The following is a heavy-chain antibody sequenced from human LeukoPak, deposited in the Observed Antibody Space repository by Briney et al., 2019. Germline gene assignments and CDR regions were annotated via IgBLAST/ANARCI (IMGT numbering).Heavy chain of an antibody. CDR3: ARGLWPFFQH. CDR2: IIPIFGTA. J-gene: IGHJ1*01. D-gene: IGHD4/OR15-4a*01. V-gene: IGHV1-69*05. Sequence: SVKVSCKASGGTFSSYAISWVRQAPGQGLEWMGGIIPIFGTANYAQKFQGRVTITTDESTSTAYMELSSLRPEDTAVYYCARGLWPFFQHWGQGTLVTVSS. CDR1: GGTFSSYA.